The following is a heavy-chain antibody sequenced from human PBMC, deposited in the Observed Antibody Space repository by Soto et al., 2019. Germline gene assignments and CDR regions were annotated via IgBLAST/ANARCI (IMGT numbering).Heavy chain of an antibody. J-gene: IGHJ6*02. Sequence: PGGSLRLSCAASGFTFSSYWMHWVRQAPGKGLVWVSRINSDGSSTSYADSVRGRFTISRDNAKNTLYLQMNSLRAEDTAVYYCARGDCSSTSCTRYYYYYGIDVWGQGTTVTVSS. V-gene: IGHV3-74*01. CDR2: INSDGSST. CDR3: ARGDCSSTSCTRYYYYYGIDV. CDR1: GFTFSSYW. D-gene: IGHD2-2*01.